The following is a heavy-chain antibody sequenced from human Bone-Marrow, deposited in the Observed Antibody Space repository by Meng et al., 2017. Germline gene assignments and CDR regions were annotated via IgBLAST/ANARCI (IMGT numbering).Heavy chain of an antibody. Sequence: GGSLRLSCAASGFTFSSYWMSWVRQAPGKGLEWVANIKQDGSEKYYVDSVKGRFTISRDNVKNSLYLQMNSLRAEDTAVYYCARENGDSTTVYGMDVWGQGTTVTVSS. CDR1: GFTFSSYW. CDR3: ARENGDSTTVYGMDV. V-gene: IGHV3-7*01. CDR2: IKQDGSEK. J-gene: IGHJ6*02. D-gene: IGHD4-17*01.